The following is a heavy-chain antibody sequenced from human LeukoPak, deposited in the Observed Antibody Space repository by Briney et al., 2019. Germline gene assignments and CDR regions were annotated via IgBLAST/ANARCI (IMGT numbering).Heavy chain of an antibody. Sequence: PSETLSLTCTVSGGSISSSSYYWGWIRQPPGQGLEWIGEINHSGSTNYNPSLKSRVTISVDTSKNQFSLKLSSVTAADTAVYYCARASSGWYHHFDCWGQGTLVTVSS. CDR2: INHSGST. J-gene: IGHJ4*02. V-gene: IGHV4-39*07. CDR3: ARASSGWYHHFDC. D-gene: IGHD6-19*01. CDR1: GGSISSSSYY.